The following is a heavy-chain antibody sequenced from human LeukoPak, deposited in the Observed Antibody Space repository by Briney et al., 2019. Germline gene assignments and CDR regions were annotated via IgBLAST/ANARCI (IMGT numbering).Heavy chain of an antibody. CDR1: GGSISSSSYY. J-gene: IGHJ4*02. Sequence: KPSETLSLTCTVSGGSISSSSYYWSWIRQPPGKGLEWIGEINHSGSTNYNPSLKSRVTISVDTSKNQFSLKLSSVTAADTAVYYCARGRPKRVLRDIVVVVAARYYFDYWGQGTLVTVSS. D-gene: IGHD2-15*01. CDR3: ARGRPKRVLRDIVVVVAARYYFDY. V-gene: IGHV4-39*07. CDR2: INHSGST.